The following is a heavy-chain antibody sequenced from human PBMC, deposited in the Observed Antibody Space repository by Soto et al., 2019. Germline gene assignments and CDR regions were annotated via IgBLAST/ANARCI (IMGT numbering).Heavy chain of an antibody. V-gene: IGHV4-30-2*01. D-gene: IGHD2-15*01. Sequence: SETLSLTCDVSGDPISTGCYTWAWIRQPPGKALEWIGHTYHSGNPYYNPSLKSRVTMSVELSKNQFSLRLSSMTAADTAVYYCARDVKWDSCSGGSCYRSETFDPWGQGTLVTVSS. CDR1: GDPISTGCYT. CDR2: TYHSGNP. CDR3: ARDVKWDSCSGGSCYRSETFDP. J-gene: IGHJ5*02.